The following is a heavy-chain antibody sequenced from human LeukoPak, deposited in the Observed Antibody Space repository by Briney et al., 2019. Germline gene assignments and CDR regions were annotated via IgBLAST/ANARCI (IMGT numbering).Heavy chain of an antibody. Sequence: GGSLRLSCAASGFTFSSYSMNWVRQAPGKGLEWVSYISSGSSTIYYADSVKGRFTISRDNAKNSLYLQMNSLRAEDTAVYYCAKGSGYYGSGMLTDYWGQGTLVTVSS. V-gene: IGHV3-48*01. CDR3: AKGSGYYGSGMLTDY. CDR2: ISSGSSTI. D-gene: IGHD3-10*01. J-gene: IGHJ4*02. CDR1: GFTFSSYS.